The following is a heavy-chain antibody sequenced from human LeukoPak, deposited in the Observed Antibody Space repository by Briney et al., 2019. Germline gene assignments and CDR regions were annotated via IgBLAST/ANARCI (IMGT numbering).Heavy chain of an antibody. D-gene: IGHD6-19*01. J-gene: IGHJ4*02. CDR3: ARAGQWLVPQYFDY. CDR1: GASISSGGYY. V-gene: IGHV4-31*03. CDR2: IYYTGNT. Sequence: PSETLSLTCTVSGASISSGGYYWGWIRHHPGKGLEWSRHIYYTGNTYYNPCIKSRLTISVDTSNNQFSLKLSSVTAADTAVYYCARAGQWLVPQYFDYWGQGTLVTVSS.